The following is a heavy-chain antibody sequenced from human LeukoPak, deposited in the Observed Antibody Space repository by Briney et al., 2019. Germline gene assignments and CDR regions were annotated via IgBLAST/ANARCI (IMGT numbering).Heavy chain of an antibody. CDR3: ARAVWFGEFLI. CDR2: IYSGGST. Sequence: GGSLRLSCAASGFTVSSNYMSWVRQAPGKGLEWVSVIYSGGSTYYADSVKGRFTISRDNSKNALHLQMNSLRAEDTAVYYCARAVWFGEFLIWGQGTLVTVSS. V-gene: IGHV3-53*01. CDR1: GFTVSSNY. J-gene: IGHJ4*02. D-gene: IGHD3-10*01.